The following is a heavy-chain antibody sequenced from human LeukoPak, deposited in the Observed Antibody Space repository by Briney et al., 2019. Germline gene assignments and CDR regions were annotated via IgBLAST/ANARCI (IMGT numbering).Heavy chain of an antibody. J-gene: IGHJ4*02. V-gene: IGHV3-33*01. CDR2: IWYDGSNK. CDR3: ARDRYDILTGYYMYFDY. Sequence: TGRSLRLSCAASGFSFSSYGMHWVRQAPGKGLEWVAVIWYDGSNKCYADSVKGRFTISRDNSKNTLFLQMNSLRAEDTAVYYCARDRYDILTGYYMYFDYWGQGSLVTVSS. CDR1: GFSFSSYG. D-gene: IGHD3-9*01.